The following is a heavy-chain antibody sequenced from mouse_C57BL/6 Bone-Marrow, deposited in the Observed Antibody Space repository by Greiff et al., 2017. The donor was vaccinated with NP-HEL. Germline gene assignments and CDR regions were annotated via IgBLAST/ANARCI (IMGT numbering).Heavy chain of an antibody. V-gene: IGHV1-69*01. Sequence: QVQLQQPGAELVMPGASVKLSCKASGYTFTSYWMHWVKQRPGQGLEWIGEIDPSDSYTNYNQKFKGKSTLTVDKSSSTAYMQLSSLTSEDSAVYYCARDHCYGSSFPLYWYFDVWGTGTTVTVSS. J-gene: IGHJ1*03. CDR1: GYTFTSYW. CDR3: ARDHCYGSSFPLYWYFDV. CDR2: IDPSDSYT. D-gene: IGHD1-1*01.